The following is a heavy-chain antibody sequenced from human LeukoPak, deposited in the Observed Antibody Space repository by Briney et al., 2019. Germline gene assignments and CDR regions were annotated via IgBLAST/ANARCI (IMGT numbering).Heavy chain of an antibody. CDR1: GGSFSDYY. Sequence: SETLSLTCAVYGGSFSDYYWSWIRQPPGKGLEWIGEINRSGSTNYNPSLKSRVTMSVDTSKNQFSLKLSSVTAGDTALYFCARVEVQILSHYMDVWDKGTTVTVSS. CDR2: INRSGST. V-gene: IGHV4-34*01. CDR3: ARVEVQILSHYMDV. J-gene: IGHJ6*03. D-gene: IGHD2-15*01.